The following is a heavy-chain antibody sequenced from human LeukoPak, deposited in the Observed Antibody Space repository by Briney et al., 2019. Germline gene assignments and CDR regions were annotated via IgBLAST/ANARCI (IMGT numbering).Heavy chain of an antibody. CDR3: ARGRGYSSSWCGDGSYYPYYFDY. J-gene: IGHJ4*02. D-gene: IGHD6-13*01. CDR1: GYTFTSYD. CDR2: MNPNSGNT. Sequence: ASVKVSCKASGYTFTSYDINWVRQATGQGLEWMGWMNPNSGNTGYAQKFQGRVTMTRNTSISTAYMELSSLRSEDTAVYYCARGRGYSSSWCGDGSYYPYYFDYWGQGTLVTVSS. V-gene: IGHV1-8*01.